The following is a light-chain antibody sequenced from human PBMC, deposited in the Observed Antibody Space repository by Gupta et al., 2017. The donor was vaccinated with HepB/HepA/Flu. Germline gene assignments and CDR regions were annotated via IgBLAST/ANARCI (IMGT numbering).Light chain of an antibody. V-gene: IGKV3-20*01. Sequence: EIVLTQSPGTLSLSPGERATLSFRASENVSSFYLAWYQHKPGQAPRLFIYGASNRAPGIPDRFSGSGSGTDFTLTISRLEPEDFAVFYCQQYGSSIGTFGQGTKVEIK. CDR2: GAS. CDR1: ENVSSFY. J-gene: IGKJ1*01. CDR3: QQYGSSIGT.